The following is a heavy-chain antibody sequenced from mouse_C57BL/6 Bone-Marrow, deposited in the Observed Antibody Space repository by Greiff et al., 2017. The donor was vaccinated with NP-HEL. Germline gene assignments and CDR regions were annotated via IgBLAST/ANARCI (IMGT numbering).Heavy chain of an antibody. Sequence: QVQLPPSVAELVKPGASVKISCKASGYAFSSYWLNWVKQRPGTGLEWIGQIYPGDVDTNYNGKFKGKATLTADKSSSTAYMQLSSLTSEDSAVYFCARWGGYDVDYWGQGTTLTVSS. CDR1: GYAFSSYW. J-gene: IGHJ2*01. CDR2: IYPGDVDT. V-gene: IGHV1-80*01. D-gene: IGHD2-2*01. CDR3: ARWGGYDVDY.